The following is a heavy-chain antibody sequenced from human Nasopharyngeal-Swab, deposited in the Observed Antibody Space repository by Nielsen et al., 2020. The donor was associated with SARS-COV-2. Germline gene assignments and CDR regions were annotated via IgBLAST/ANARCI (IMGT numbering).Heavy chain of an antibody. CDR2: INWNSGRK. V-gene: IGHV3-9*01. CDR3: ARGTADYSNPSFDY. Sequence: SLKISCAASGFTFDDYTMHWVRQPLGEGLEWVSGINWNSGRKGYADSVKGRFTISSDNAKNSLYLLMNSLRSEDTALYYCARGTADYSNPSFDYWGQGTLVTVPS. D-gene: IGHD4-11*01. J-gene: IGHJ4*02. CDR1: GFTFDDYT.